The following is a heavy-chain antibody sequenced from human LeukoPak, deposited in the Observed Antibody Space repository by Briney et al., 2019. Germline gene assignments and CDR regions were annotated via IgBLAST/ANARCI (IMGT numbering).Heavy chain of an antibody. D-gene: IGHD6-19*01. J-gene: IGHJ6*02. CDR3: AKDRWLGRYYYFHCMDV. Sequence: GGSRRLSCVASGFTFSSYAMSWVRQAPGKGLEWVSVTSGSDDNTYYADSLKGRFTISRDNSKNTLYLQMNSLRAVDTAVYYWAKDRWLGRYYYFHCMDVWGQGTTVTVSS. V-gene: IGHV3-23*01. CDR1: GFTFSSYA. CDR2: TSGSDDNT.